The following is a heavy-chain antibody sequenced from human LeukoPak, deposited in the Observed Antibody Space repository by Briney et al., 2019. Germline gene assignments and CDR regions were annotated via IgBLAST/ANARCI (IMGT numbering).Heavy chain of an antibody. Sequence: GESLKISCKGSGYSFTSYWIGWVRQMPGKGLEWMGIIYPGDSDTKYSPSFQGQVTISADKSISTAYLQWSSLKASDTAMYYCARPAMVRGDKDAFDIWGQRTMVTVSS. V-gene: IGHV5-51*01. CDR2: IYPGDSDT. J-gene: IGHJ3*02. D-gene: IGHD3-10*01. CDR3: ARPAMVRGDKDAFDI. CDR1: GYSFTSYW.